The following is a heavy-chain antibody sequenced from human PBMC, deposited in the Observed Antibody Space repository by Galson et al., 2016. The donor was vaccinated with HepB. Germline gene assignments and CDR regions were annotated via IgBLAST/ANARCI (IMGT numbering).Heavy chain of an antibody. V-gene: IGHV1-2*02. J-gene: IGHJ6*02. CDR1: GYSFTGYF. CDR3: AREFKRLTVTTFYYYGMDV. CDR2: IKPHSGGT. Sequence: SVKVSCKASGYSFTGYFIHWVRQAPGQGLEWMGLIKPHSGGTKYAQKFQGRVTLTRDTSTSTVYMELTSLRSDDTAVYYCAREFKRLTVTTFYYYGMDVWGQGTPVTVSS. D-gene: IGHD4-17*01.